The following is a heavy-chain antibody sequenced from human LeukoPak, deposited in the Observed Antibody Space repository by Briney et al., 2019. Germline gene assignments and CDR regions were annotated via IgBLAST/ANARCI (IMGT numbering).Heavy chain of an antibody. CDR3: ARGFTMIAPGFDY. Sequence: SVKVSCKASGGTFSSYAISWVRQAPGQGLEWMGGIIPIFGTANYAQKFQGRVTITTDESTSTAYMELSSLRSEDTAVYYCARGFTMIAPGFDYWGQGTLVTVSS. CDR1: GGTFSSYA. D-gene: IGHD3-22*01. V-gene: IGHV1-69*05. J-gene: IGHJ4*02. CDR2: IIPIFGTA.